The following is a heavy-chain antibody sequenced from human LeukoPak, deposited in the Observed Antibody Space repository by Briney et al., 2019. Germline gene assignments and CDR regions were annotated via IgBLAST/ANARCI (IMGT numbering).Heavy chain of an antibody. D-gene: IGHD3-10*01. J-gene: IGHJ4*02. CDR2: IKQDGSEK. V-gene: IGHV3-7*01. Sequence: GGSLRLSCAASGFTFSSYWMSWVRQAPGKGLEWVANIKQDGSEKYYVDSVKGRFTISRDNAKNSLYLQMNSLRAEDTAVYYCARDQPYYYGSGSYPDYWGQGTLVTVSS. CDR1: GFTFSSYW. CDR3: ARDQPYYYGSGSYPDY.